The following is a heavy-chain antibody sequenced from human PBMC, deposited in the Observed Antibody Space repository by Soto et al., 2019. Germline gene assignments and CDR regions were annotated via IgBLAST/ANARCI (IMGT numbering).Heavy chain of an antibody. CDR1: GFTFSSYG. Sequence: PGGSLRLSCAAAGFTFSSYGMSWVRQAPGKGLEWVANIKQDGSEKYYVDSVKGRFTISRDNAKNSLYLQMNSLRAEDTAVYYCARDHSSSWLFDYWGQGTLVTVSS. D-gene: IGHD6-13*01. CDR3: ARDHSSSWLFDY. CDR2: IKQDGSEK. J-gene: IGHJ4*02. V-gene: IGHV3-7*04.